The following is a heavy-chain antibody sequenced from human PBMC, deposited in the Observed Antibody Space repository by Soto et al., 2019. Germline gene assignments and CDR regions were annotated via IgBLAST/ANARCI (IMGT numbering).Heavy chain of an antibody. V-gene: IGHV3-21*06. Sequence: GSLRLSCAASGFTFTRYSMNWVRQAPGKGLEWVSSISSTTHYIYYAYSMRGRFTISRDNAKNAVYLEMNSLRAEDTAVYYCARESEDLTSNFDYWGQGTLVTVSS. CDR2: ISSTTHYI. CDR3: ARESEDLTSNFDY. CDR1: GFTFTRYS. J-gene: IGHJ4*02.